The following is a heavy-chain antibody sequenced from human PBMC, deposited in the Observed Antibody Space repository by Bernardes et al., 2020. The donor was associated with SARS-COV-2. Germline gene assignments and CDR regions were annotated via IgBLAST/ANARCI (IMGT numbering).Heavy chain of an antibody. D-gene: IGHD2-15*01. J-gene: IGHJ3*02. CDR3: ARLNEGEDIVVVVAATRGSYDAFDI. CDR1: GYSFTSYW. Sequence: GESLKLSCKGSGYSFTSYWIGWVRQMPGKGLEWMGIIYPGDSDTRYSPSFQGQVTISADKSISTAYLQWSSLKASDTAMYYCARLNEGEDIVVVVAATRGSYDAFDIWGQGTMVTVSS. CDR2: IYPGDSDT. V-gene: IGHV5-51*01.